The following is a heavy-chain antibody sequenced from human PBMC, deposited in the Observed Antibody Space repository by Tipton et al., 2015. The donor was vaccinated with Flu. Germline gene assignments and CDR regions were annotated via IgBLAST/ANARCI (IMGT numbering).Heavy chain of an antibody. Sequence: QLVQSGAEVKKPGASVKVSCKASGYTFTNYGISWVRQAPGQGLERMGWISAYNGNTNYAQKVQGRVTMTTDTSTSTAYMELRSLNSDDTAVYYCARDVPFCTGSLFYYSVPAPSHQNGMAVWGQGTTVTVSS. J-gene: IGHJ6*02. CDR2: ISAYNGNT. CDR1: GYTFTNYG. CDR3: ARDVPFCTGSLFYYSVPAPSHQNGMAV. V-gene: IGHV1-18*01. D-gene: IGHD2-8*02.